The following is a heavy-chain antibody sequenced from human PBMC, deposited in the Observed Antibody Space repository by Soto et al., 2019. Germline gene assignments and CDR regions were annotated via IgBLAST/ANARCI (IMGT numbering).Heavy chain of an antibody. Sequence: GASVKVSCKASGYSFSSHGLSWIRQAPGQGLEWMGWINPYTGDTYYIQKFRGRVTMTTDTSTTTAYMELRSLTSDDTAVYYCARDSLETDIWGQGTTVTVSS. CDR2: INPYTGDT. CDR3: ARDSLETDI. CDR1: GYSFSSHG. D-gene: IGHD1-1*01. J-gene: IGHJ3*02. V-gene: IGHV1-18*01.